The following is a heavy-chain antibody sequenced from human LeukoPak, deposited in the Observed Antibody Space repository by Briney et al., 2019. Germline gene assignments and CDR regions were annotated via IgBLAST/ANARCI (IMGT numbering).Heavy chain of an antibody. CDR3: ARLTVEMASNFDY. CDR1: GGSISSYD. Sequence: PSETLSLTCTVSGGSISSYDWSWIRQPPGKGLEWIGYIYYSGSTNYNPSLKSRVTISVDTSKNQFSLKLSSVTAADTAVYYCARLTVEMASNFDYWGQGTLVTVSS. CDR2: IYYSGST. J-gene: IGHJ4*02. D-gene: IGHD5-24*01. V-gene: IGHV4-59*01.